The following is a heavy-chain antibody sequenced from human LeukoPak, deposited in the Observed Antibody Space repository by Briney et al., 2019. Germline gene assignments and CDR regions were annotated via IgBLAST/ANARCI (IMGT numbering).Heavy chain of an antibody. Sequence: PSETLSLTCTVSGGSISSSSYYWGWIRQPPGTGLEWIGSIYYSGSTYYNPSLKSRVTISVDTSKNQFSLKLSSVTAADTAVYYCARQTPFGVVTFDIWGQGTMVTASS. J-gene: IGHJ3*02. CDR3: ARQTPFGVVTFDI. CDR1: GGSISSSSYY. V-gene: IGHV4-39*01. D-gene: IGHD3-3*01. CDR2: IYYSGST.